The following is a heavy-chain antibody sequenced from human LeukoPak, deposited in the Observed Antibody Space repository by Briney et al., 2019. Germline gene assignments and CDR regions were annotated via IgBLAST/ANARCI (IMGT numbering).Heavy chain of an antibody. D-gene: IGHD6-6*01. Sequence: GGSLRLSCAASGFIFDDHGMHWVRQAPGKGLEWVSGISWSSGIIGYADSVKGRFTISRDNSKNTLYLQMNSLRAEDTAVYYCAKDRGLLTARVVVDYWGQGTLVTVSS. CDR3: AKDRGLLTARVVVDY. CDR2: ISWSSGII. CDR1: GFIFDDHG. J-gene: IGHJ4*02. V-gene: IGHV3-9*01.